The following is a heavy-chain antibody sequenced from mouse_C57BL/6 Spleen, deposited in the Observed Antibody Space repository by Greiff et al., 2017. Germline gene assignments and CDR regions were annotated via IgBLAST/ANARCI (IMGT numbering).Heavy chain of an antibody. J-gene: IGHJ3*01. V-gene: IGHV1-54*01. CDR1: GYAFTNYL. CDR2: INPGSGGT. Sequence: VQLQQSGAELVRPGTSVKVFCKASGYAFTNYLIEWVKQRPGQGLEWIGVINPGSGGTNYTEKFKGKATLTADKSSSTAYMQLSSLTSEDSAVYFCARGNYGIRSWFAYWGQGTLVTVSA. CDR3: ARGNYGIRSWFAY. D-gene: IGHD1-1*01.